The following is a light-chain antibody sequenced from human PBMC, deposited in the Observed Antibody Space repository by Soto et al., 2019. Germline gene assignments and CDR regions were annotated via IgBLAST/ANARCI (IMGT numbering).Light chain of an antibody. CDR3: QVWDSSSDHHYI. CDR1: SSDVGGYNY. J-gene: IGLJ1*01. V-gene: IGLV2-14*01. Sequence: QSVLTQPASVSGSPGQSITISCTGTSSDVGGYNYVSWYQQHPGKAPKLMIYEVSNRPSGVSNRFSGSKSGNTASLTISGLQAEDEADYYCQVWDSSSDHHYIFGTGTKVTVL. CDR2: EVS.